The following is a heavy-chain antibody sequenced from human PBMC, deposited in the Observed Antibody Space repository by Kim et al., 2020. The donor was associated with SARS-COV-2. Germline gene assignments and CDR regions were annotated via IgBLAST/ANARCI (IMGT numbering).Heavy chain of an antibody. J-gene: IGHJ4*02. CDR3: ARSLHNMVRGVYDC. Sequence: SETLSLTCAVYGGSFSGYYWSWIRQPPGKGLEWIGEINHSGRTNYNPSFKSRVTISVDTSKNQFALKLSSVTAADTAVYYCARSLHNMVRGVYDCWCQGTLVTVSS. CDR1: GGSFSGYY. V-gene: IGHV4-34*01. D-gene: IGHD3-10*01. CDR2: INHSGRT.